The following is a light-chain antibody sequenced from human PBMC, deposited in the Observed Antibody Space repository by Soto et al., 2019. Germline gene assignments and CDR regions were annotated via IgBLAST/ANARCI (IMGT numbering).Light chain of an antibody. V-gene: IGKV3-20*01. CDR1: QSVSSSY. CDR2: GAS. J-gene: IGKJ2*01. Sequence: EIVLTQSPGTLSLSPGERATLSCRASQSVSSSYLAWYQQKPGQAPRLLIYGASSRATGIPDRFSGSGSGTDFTLTISRLEPEDFAVYYCQQYGSSQPYTFGQGTKLEI. CDR3: QQYGSSQPYT.